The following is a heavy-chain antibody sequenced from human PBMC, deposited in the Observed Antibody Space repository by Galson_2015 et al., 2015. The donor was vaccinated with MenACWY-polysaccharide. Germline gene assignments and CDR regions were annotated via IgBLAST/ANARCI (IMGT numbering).Heavy chain of an antibody. V-gene: IGHV3-7*01. CDR3: ATVLGVAVALRQYFDY. CDR1: GFTFSSYW. J-gene: IGHJ4*02. Sequence: SLRLSCAASGFTFSSYWMNWVRQAPGKGLEWVANINQDGSEKYYVDSVKGRFTISRDNAKNTMYLQMNSLRAEDTAVYYCATVLGVAVALRQYFDYWGQGTLVTVSS. CDR2: INQDGSEK. D-gene: IGHD6-19*01.